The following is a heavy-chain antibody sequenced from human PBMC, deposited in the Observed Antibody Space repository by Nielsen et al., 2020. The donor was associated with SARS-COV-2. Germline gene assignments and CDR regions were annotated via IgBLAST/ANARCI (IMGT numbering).Heavy chain of an antibody. CDR3: AREGRKLPLDY. CDR1: GFSFSDYY. V-gene: IGHV3-11*05. CDR2: ISNTGYT. D-gene: IGHD5-24*01. J-gene: IGHJ4*01. Sequence: GGSLRLSCAASGFSFSDYYMSWIRQAPGKGLEWVSYISNTGYTNYADAVRGRFTISRDNAKNSVYLQMNSLKDEDTAVYYCAREGRKLPLDYWGQGTLVT.